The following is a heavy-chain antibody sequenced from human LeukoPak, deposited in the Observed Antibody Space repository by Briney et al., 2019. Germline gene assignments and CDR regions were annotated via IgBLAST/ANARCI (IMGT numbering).Heavy chain of an antibody. Sequence: GRSLRLSCAASGFTFSTYGMHWVRQAPGKGLEWVAVVSYDGSNKYHADSVKGRFTISRDNSKNTLYLQMNSLRAEDTAVYYLSKAVRWYSRSRPFFGYWGQGTLVTVSS. D-gene: IGHD6-13*01. J-gene: IGHJ4*02. CDR1: GFTFSTYG. CDR2: VSYDGSNK. CDR3: SKAVRWYSRSRPFFGY. V-gene: IGHV3-30*03.